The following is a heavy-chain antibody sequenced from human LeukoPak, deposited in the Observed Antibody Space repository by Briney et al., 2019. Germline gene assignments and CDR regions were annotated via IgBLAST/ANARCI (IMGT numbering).Heavy chain of an antibody. CDR3: AKAMSAAREDIVVVTAIISPLDY. D-gene: IGHD2-21*02. CDR2: IRYDGSNK. CDR1: GFTFSSYG. Sequence: PGGSLRLSCAAYGFTFSSYGMHWVRQAPGKGLEWVAFIRYDGSNKYYADSVKGRFTISRDNSKNTLYLQMNSLRAEDTAVYYCAKAMSAAREDIVVVTAIISPLDYWGQGTLVTVSS. V-gene: IGHV3-30*02. J-gene: IGHJ4*02.